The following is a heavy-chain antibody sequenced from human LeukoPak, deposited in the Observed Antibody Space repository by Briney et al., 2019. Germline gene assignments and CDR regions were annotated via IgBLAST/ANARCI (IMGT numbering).Heavy chain of an antibody. CDR3: ARHFGYYDIRYDY. D-gene: IGHD3-9*01. CDR2: IYYSGST. CDR1: GGSISSYY. Sequence: SETLSLTCTVSGGSISSYYWSWIRQPPGKGLEWIGCIYYSGSTNYNPSLKSRVTISVDTSKNQFSLKLSSVTAADTAVYYCARHFGYYDIRYDYWGQGTLVTVSS. V-gene: IGHV4-59*08. J-gene: IGHJ4*02.